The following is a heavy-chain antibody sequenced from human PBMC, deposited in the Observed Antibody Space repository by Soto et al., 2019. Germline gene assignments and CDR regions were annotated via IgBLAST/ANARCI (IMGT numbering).Heavy chain of an antibody. V-gene: IGHV3-21*01. Sequence: EVQLVESGGGLVKPGGALRLSWISSGFTFRTYTINWVRQAPGKGLEWVSGIRGFSPYTFYAESVKGRFTISRDNAKNSLYLQMNSLRAEDTAVYYCARDRGYDAHDYYYNAMDVWGQGTTVTVSS. CDR2: IRGFSPYT. J-gene: IGHJ6*02. CDR1: GFTFRTYT. CDR3: ARDRGYDAHDYYYNAMDV. D-gene: IGHD2-15*01.